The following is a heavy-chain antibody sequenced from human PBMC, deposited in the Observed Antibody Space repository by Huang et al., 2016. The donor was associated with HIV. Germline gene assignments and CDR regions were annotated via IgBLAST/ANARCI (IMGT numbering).Heavy chain of an antibody. V-gene: IGHV3-9*01. Sequence: EVQLEEFGGRLVQPGRSLRLSCAPYGFKFDDDAMHWVRQVPGGGLEVCSGISWNSGDILYAGSVRGRFAISRDNAVKSLYLQMDSLRREDTALYDCVKDRRMRGSGWTFFDNWGQGTLVDVSS. CDR2: ISWNSGDI. CDR3: VKDRRMRGSGWTFFDN. J-gene: IGHJ4*02. CDR1: GFKFDDDA. D-gene: IGHD6-19*01.